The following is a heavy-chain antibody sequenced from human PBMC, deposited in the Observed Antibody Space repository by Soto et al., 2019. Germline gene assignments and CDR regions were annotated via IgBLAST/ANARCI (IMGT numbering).Heavy chain of an antibody. V-gene: IGHV1-69*01. CDR1: GGSFSNYA. CDR3: VARRYCSGGTCPDYFDY. D-gene: IGHD2-15*01. Sequence: QVQPVQSGAEVKKPGSSVKVSCKASGGSFSNYAISWVRQAPGQGLEWMGGIIPIFGTPNYAQKLQGRVTITADESTITAYRELSSLRSEDTAVYYCVARRYCSGGTCPDYFDYWGQGTLVIVSS. CDR2: IIPIFGTP. J-gene: IGHJ4*02.